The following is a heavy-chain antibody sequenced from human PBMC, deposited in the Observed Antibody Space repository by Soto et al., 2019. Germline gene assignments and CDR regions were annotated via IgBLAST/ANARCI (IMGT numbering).Heavy chain of an antibody. Sequence: NPGGSLRLSCAASGFTFSSYSMNWVRQAPGKGLEWVSSISSSSSYIYYADSVKGRFTISRDNAKNSLYLQMNSLRAEDTAVYYCASLGGVITNNYYYYGMDVWGQGTTVTVSS. V-gene: IGHV3-21*01. CDR2: ISSSSSYI. CDR3: ASLGGVITNNYYYYGMDV. D-gene: IGHD3-10*01. CDR1: GFTFSSYS. J-gene: IGHJ6*02.